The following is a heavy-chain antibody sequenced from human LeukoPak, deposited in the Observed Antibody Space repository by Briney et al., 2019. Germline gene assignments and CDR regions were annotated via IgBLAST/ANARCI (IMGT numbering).Heavy chain of an antibody. V-gene: IGHV3-7*01. CDR1: GFTFSSYW. CDR2: IKQDGSEK. CDR3: AREGPRYCSSTSCSLSGFDY. Sequence: GGSLRLSCAASGFTFSSYWMSWVRQAPGKGLEWVANIKQDGSEKYYVDSVKGRFTISRDNAKNSLYLQMTSLRAEDTAVYYCAREGPRYCSSTSCSLSGFDYWGQGTLVTVSS. D-gene: IGHD2-2*01. J-gene: IGHJ4*02.